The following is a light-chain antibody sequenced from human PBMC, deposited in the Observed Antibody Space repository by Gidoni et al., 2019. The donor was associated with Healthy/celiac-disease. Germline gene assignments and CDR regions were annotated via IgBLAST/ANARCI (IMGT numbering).Light chain of an antibody. Sequence: SYELTQPPSVSVSPGQTARITCSGDALPKQYAYWYQQKPGQAPVLVIYKDSERPSGIPERFSGSSSGTTVTLTISGVQAEDEADYYCQSADSSGTYHWVFGGGIKLTVL. V-gene: IGLV3-25*03. CDR3: QSADSSGTYHWV. CDR2: KDS. CDR1: ALPKQY. J-gene: IGLJ3*02.